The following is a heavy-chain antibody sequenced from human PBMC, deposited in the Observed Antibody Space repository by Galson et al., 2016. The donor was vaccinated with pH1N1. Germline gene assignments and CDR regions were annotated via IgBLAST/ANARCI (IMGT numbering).Heavy chain of an antibody. J-gene: IGHJ3*02. D-gene: IGHD4-17*01. CDR1: GYSFTSQW. CDR2: VNPGGSTI. V-gene: IGHV5-51*03. CDR3: ARQYDFGDYRGDAFDI. Sequence: GAEVKKPGESLKISCKASGYSFTSQWIAWVRQVPGKGLEWVGVVNPGGSTIRYSPPFQGQVTISSDKSINIAYLQWISLRASDTATYYCARQYDFGDYRGDAFDIWGQETVVIVSS.